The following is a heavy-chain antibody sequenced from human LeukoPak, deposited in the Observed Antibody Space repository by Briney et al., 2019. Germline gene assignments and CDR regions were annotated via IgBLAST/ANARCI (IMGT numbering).Heavy chain of an antibody. D-gene: IGHD6-6*01. CDR2: IYYSGST. Sequence: SGTLSLTCAVSGVSLSSYYLSWIRQPPGKGLEWVGYIYYSGSTNYNPSLTSRVTISVDTSKNQLSLKLSSVSAADTAVYYCARLVGAAARRVWGQGPLVPVS. CDR3: ARLVGAAARRV. J-gene: IGHJ4*02. V-gene: IGHV4-59*12. CDR1: GVSLSSYY.